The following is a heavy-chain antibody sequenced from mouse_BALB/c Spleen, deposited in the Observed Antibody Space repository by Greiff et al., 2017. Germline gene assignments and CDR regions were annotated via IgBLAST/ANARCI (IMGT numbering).Heavy chain of an antibody. CDR2: IWGDGST. V-gene: IGHV2-3*01. Sequence: VQLVESGPGLVAPSQSLSITCTVSGFSLTSYGVSWVRQPPGKGLEWLGVIWGDGSTNYHSALISRLSISKDNSKSQVFLKLNSLQTDDTATYYCAKDDLYDYERRPYYYAMDYWGQGTSVTVSS. J-gene: IGHJ4*01. CDR1: GFSLTSYG. CDR3: AKDDLYDYERRPYYYAMDY. D-gene: IGHD2-4*01.